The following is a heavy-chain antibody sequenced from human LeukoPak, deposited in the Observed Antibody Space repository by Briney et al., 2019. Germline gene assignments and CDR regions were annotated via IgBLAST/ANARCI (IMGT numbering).Heavy chain of an antibody. J-gene: IGHJ5*02. V-gene: IGHV3-15*01. Sequence: GGSLRLSCAASGFTFSNAWMSWVRQAPGKGLEWVGRIKSKTDGGTTDYAAPVKGRFTISRDDSKNTLYLQMNSLKTEDTAVYYCTTEAAAGNGWFDPWGQGTLVTVSS. D-gene: IGHD6-13*01. CDR1: GFTFSNAW. CDR3: TTEAAAGNGWFDP. CDR2: IKSKTDGGTT.